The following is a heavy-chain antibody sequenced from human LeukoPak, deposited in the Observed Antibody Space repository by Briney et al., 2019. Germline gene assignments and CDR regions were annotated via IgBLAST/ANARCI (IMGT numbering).Heavy chain of an antibody. D-gene: IGHD1-26*01. J-gene: IGHJ4*02. CDR3: ARRLVGATANFDY. CDR1: GGSISSSRYY. V-gene: IGHV4-39*01. Sequence: SETLSLTCTVSGGSISSSRYYWGWIRQPPGKGLEWIGSIYYSGSTNYNPTLKSRVTISVDTSKNQFSLKVSSVTAADTAVYYCARRLVGATANFDYWGQGTLVTVSS. CDR2: IYYSGST.